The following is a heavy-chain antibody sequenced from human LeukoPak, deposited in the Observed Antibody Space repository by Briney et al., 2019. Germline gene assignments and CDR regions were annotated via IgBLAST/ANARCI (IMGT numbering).Heavy chain of an antibody. D-gene: IGHD2-8*01. V-gene: IGHV4-31*03. CDR2: IYYSGST. CDR3: ARAGGLYATQYYCDY. J-gene: IGHJ4*02. Sequence: SQTLSLTCTVSGGSISSGDYYWSWIRQHPGKGLEWIGYIYYSGSTYYNPSLKSRVTISVDTSKNQFSLKLSSVTAADTAVYYCARAGGLYATQYYCDYWGQGTLVTVSS. CDR1: GGSISSGDYY.